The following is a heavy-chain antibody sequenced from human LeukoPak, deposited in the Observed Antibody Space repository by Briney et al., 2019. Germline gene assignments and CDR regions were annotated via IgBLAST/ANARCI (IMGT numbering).Heavy chain of an antibody. CDR1: GGSISSHY. D-gene: IGHD3-9*01. Sequence: SETLSLTCTVSGGSISSHYWSWIRQPPGKGLEWIGYIYCSGSTNYNPSLRSRVTISVDTSKNQFSLKLSSVTAADTAVYYCARVSYFDWLFDYWGQGTLVTVSS. CDR3: ARVSYFDWLFDY. V-gene: IGHV4-59*11. CDR2: IYCSGST. J-gene: IGHJ4*02.